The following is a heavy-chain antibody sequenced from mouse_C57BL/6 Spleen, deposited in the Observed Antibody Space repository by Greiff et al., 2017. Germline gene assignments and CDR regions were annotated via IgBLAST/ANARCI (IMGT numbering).Heavy chain of an antibody. CDR3: ARNYYGSSYWYFDV. D-gene: IGHD1-1*01. V-gene: IGHV2-2*01. J-gene: IGHJ1*03. CDR2: IWSGGST. CDR1: GFSLTSYG. Sequence: VHLVESGPGLVQPSQSLSITCTVSGFSLTSYGVHWVRQSPGKGLEWLGVIWSGGSTDYNAAFISRLSISKDNSKCQVFFKMNSLQADDTAIYYCARNYYGSSYWYFDVWGTGTTVTVSS.